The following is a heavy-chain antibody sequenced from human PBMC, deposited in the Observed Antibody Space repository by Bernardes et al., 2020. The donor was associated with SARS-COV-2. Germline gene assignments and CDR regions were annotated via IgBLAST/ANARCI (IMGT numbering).Heavy chain of an antibody. D-gene: IGHD3-22*01. V-gene: IGHV3-23*01. CDR3: AKKFYYTTSGFVKRADAFDM. Sequence: GGSLRLSCAASGLTFSSYTMGWVRQAPGKGLEWVSSVSGSGGSTYYHTDSVKGRFTISRDNSKNTLYLHMNSLTAEDTAVYYCAKKFYYTTSGFVKRADAFDMWGQGTMVTVSS. J-gene: IGHJ3*02. CDR2: VSGSGGST. CDR1: GLTFSSYT.